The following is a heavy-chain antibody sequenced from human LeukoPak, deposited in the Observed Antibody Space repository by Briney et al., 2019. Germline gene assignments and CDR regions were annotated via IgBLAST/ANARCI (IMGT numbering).Heavy chain of an antibody. CDR1: GFPFSGYA. V-gene: IGHV3-23*01. J-gene: IGHJ4*02. CDR2: ISSSGSFT. CDR3: AKDRGSGWALFDY. D-gene: IGHD6-19*01. Sequence: QTGGSLRLSCAASGFPFSGYAVSWVRQAPGKGLEWVSIISSSGSFTYYADSVKGRFTISRDNSKNTLYLQMNSLRAEDTAVYYCAKDRGSGWALFDYWGQGTLVTVSS.